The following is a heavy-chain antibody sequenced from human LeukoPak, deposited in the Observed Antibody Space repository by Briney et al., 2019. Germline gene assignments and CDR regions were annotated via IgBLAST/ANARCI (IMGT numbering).Heavy chain of an antibody. CDR2: INIGGTNT. J-gene: IGHJ5*02. CDR3: ATDGAGFDT. Sequence: GGSLRLSCAASGFTFNDYYMSWIRQAPGKRLEWLSYINIGGTNTHYADSVKGRFTISRDNAKKSLYLEMNNLRAEDTAVYYCATDGAGFDTWGQGVLVTVSS. V-gene: IGHV3-11*01. CDR1: GFTFNDYY.